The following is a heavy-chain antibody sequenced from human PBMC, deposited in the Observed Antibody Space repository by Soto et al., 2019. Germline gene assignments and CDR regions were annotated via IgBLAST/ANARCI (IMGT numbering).Heavy chain of an antibody. CDR1: GGSISSGGYY. CDR3: AGGGGFTGSPP. D-gene: IGHD3-16*01. Sequence: QVQLQESGPGLVKPSQTLSLTCTVSGGSISSGGYYWSWIRQHPGKGLEWIGYIYYSGSTYYNPSPRVQFTIPVATSRTHFSRRRGCGPAAAPAVYSGAGGGGFTGSPPGGQGTLATFPS. J-gene: IGHJ5*02. CDR2: IYYSGST. V-gene: IGHV4-31*01.